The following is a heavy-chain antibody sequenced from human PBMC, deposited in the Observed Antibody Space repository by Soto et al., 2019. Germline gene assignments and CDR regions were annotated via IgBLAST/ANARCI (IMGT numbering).Heavy chain of an antibody. D-gene: IGHD2-21*01. CDR1: GYKFSTYG. V-gene: IGHV1-18*01. CDR2: ISNYNGNK. CDR3: AREAHITQDGCFFDL. Sequence: QVQLVQSGAEVKKPGASVKVSCKSSGYKFSTYGISWVRQAPGQGLEWMGWISNYNGNKNSAQKFQGRVTLTTDTSINTAYMELRSLRSDDPAVYYCAREAHITQDGCFFDLWGRGTLVTVSS. J-gene: IGHJ2*01.